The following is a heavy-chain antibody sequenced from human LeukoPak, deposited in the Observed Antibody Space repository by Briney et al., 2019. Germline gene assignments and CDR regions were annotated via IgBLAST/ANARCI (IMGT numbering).Heavy chain of an antibody. CDR1: GGSLSGHY. J-gene: IGHJ4*02. CDR2: IYYTGPT. V-gene: IGHV4-59*11. Sequence: SETLSLTCTVGGGSLSGHYWGWIRQPPGKGLELVGHIYYTGPTFYNPSLNSRVTITLDTSRNQFSLRLTSVIAEDTAVYYCALEYSSSSYYFDYWGQGTLVTVSS. CDR3: ALEYSSSSYYFDY. D-gene: IGHD6-6*01.